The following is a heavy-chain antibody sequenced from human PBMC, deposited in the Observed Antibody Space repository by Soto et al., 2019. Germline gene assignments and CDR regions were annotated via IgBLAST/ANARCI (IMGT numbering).Heavy chain of an antibody. CDR2: IIPIFGTR. D-gene: IGHD7-27*01. CDR1: GGTFSSYA. Sequence: QVQLVHSGAEVKKPGSSVKVSCKASGGTFSSYAINWVRQAPGQGLEWMGGIIPIFGTRKYAQKFQGRVTITADKSTSTAYMELSSLRSEDTAVYYCARGLTPTYDYYYGMDVWGQGTTVTVSS. CDR3: ARGLTPTYDYYYGMDV. J-gene: IGHJ6*02. V-gene: IGHV1-69*06.